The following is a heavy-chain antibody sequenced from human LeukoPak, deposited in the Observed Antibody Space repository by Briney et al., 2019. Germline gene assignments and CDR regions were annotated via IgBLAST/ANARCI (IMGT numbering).Heavy chain of an antibody. CDR2: ISSSGSTI. V-gene: IGHV3-11*01. Sequence: GGSLRVSCAASGFTFSDYYMSWIRQAPGKGLEWVSYISSSGSTIYYADSVKGRFTICRDNAKNSLYLQMNSLRAEDTAVYYCAREGHYYYGSGSYLGYFDYWGQGTLVTVSS. CDR3: AREGHYYYGSGSYLGYFDY. D-gene: IGHD3-10*01. CDR1: GFTFSDYY. J-gene: IGHJ4*02.